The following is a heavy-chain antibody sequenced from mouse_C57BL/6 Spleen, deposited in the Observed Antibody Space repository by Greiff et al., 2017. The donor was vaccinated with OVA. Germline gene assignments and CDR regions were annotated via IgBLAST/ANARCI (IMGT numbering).Heavy chain of an antibody. CDR2: SDPEDGDT. V-gene: IGHV14-1*01. J-gene: IGHJ3*01. Sequence: EVQLQQSGAELVRPGASVKLSCTASGFNIKDYYMHWVKQRPEQGLEWIGRSDPEDGDTEYAPKFQGKATMTADTSSNTAYLQLSSLTSEDTAVYYCTPFYYDYDGGFAYWGQGTLVTVSA. CDR1: GFNIKDYY. D-gene: IGHD2-4*01. CDR3: TPFYYDYDGGFAY.